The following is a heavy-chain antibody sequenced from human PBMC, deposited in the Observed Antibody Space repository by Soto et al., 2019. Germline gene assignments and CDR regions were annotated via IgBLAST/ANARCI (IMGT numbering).Heavy chain of an antibody. CDR3: ASECGGDYRYLLDF. CDR1: GGTISGYY. J-gene: IGHJ4*02. V-gene: IGHV4-59*12. Sequence: SETLSLTCTVSGGTISGYYWSWIRQPPGKGLEWIGYIYYSGSTNYNPSLKSRVTISVDTSKNQFSLKLSSVTAADTAVYYCASECGGDYRYLLDFWGQGTSDIGSS. CDR2: IYYSGST. D-gene: IGHD2-21*02.